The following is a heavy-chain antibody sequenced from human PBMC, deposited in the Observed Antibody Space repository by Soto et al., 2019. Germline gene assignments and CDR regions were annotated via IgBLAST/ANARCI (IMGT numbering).Heavy chain of an antibody. D-gene: IGHD3-10*01. J-gene: IGHJ4*02. Sequence: SATLSLTCAINSLSFPGYYWSWIRQPTGKGLEWIGEINHSGSTNYNPSLKSRVTISVDTSKNQFSLKLSSVTAADTAVYYCASLTDYYGSGSYSLGDYWGQGTLVTVS. CDR3: ASLTDYYGSGSYSLGDY. V-gene: IGHV4-34*01. CDR2: INHSGST. CDR1: SLSFPGYY.